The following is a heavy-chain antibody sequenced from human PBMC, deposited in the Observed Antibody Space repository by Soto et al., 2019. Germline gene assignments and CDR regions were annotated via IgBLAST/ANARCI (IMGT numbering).Heavy chain of an antibody. J-gene: IGHJ4*02. CDR3: ARVGYCSSTSCYYAY. CDR1: GYSFTSYW. Sequence: PGESLKISCKGSGYSFTSYWIGWVRQMPGKGLEWMGIIYPGDSDTRYSPSFQGQVTISADKSISTAYLQWSSLKASDTAMYYCARVGYCSSTSCYYAYWGQGTLVTVSS. CDR2: IYPGDSDT. V-gene: IGHV5-51*01. D-gene: IGHD2-2*01.